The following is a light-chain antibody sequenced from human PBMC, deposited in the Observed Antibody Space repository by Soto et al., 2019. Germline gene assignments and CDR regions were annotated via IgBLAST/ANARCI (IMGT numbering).Light chain of an antibody. CDR2: EVS. V-gene: IGLV2-14*01. Sequence: QSVLTQPASVSGSPGQSITISCTGTSSDVGGYNYVSWYQQHPGKAPKLMIYEVSNRPSGVSNRFSGSKSGNTASLTISGLQAEDEADYSCSSYTSSSTLRVFGGGTKLTVL. J-gene: IGLJ2*01. CDR1: SSDVGGYNY. CDR3: SSYTSSSTLRV.